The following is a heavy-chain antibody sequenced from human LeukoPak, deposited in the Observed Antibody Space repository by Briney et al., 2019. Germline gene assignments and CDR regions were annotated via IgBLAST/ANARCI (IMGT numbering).Heavy chain of an antibody. Sequence: GGSLRLSCVASGFTFRRHDMNGVRQAPGKGLEWVAVISYDGSNKSYADSVKGRFTISRDNSKNTLYLQMNSLRTEDTAVYYCAKGVSSSWSNDAFDIWGQGTMVTVSS. CDR3: AKGVSSSWSNDAFDI. CDR2: ISYDGSNK. V-gene: IGHV3-30*18. J-gene: IGHJ3*02. CDR1: GFTFRRHD. D-gene: IGHD6-13*01.